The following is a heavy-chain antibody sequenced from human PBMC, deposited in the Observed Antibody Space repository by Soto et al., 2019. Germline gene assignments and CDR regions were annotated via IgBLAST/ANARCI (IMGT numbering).Heavy chain of an antibody. CDR1: GRSISSGDYY. CDR2: IYYSGST. J-gene: IGHJ6*02. V-gene: IGHV4-30-4*01. D-gene: IGHD3-9*01. CDR3: ARDHYVYDILTGYGYYYGMDV. Sequence: SETLSLTCTVSGRSISSGDYYWSWIRQPPGKGLEWIGYIYYSGSTYYNPSLKSRVTISVDTSKNQFSLKLSSVTAADTAVYYCARDHYVYDILTGYGYYYGMDVWGQGTTVT.